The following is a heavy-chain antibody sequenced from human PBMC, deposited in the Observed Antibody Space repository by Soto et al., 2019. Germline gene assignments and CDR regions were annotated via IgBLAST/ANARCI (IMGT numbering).Heavy chain of an antibody. CDR3: ARDSWEQWPGKSWFDP. D-gene: IGHD6-19*01. CDR2: IYYSGST. CDR1: GGSVSSGSYY. Sequence: PSETLSLTCTVSGGSVSSGSYYWSWIRQPPGKGLEWIGYIYYSGSTNYNPYLKSRVTISVDTSKNQFSLKLSSVTAADTAVYYCARDSWEQWPGKSWFDPWGQGTLVTVSS. J-gene: IGHJ5*02. V-gene: IGHV4-61*01.